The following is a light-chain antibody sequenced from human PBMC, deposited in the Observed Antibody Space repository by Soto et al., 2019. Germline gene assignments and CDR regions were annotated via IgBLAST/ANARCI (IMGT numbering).Light chain of an antibody. CDR1: QGISDY. J-gene: IGKJ1*01. Sequence: DIQMTQSPSSLSASVGDRVTITCRASQGISDYLAWYQQKPGKVPKLLIYTASTLQSGVPSRFSGSGSGTDFTLTISSLQPEDVATYYCQKYNRAPWTFGQGTRVDIK. V-gene: IGKV1-27*01. CDR2: TAS. CDR3: QKYNRAPWT.